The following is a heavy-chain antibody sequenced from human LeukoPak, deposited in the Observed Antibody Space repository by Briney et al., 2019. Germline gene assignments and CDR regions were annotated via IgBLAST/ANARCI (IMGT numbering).Heavy chain of an antibody. CDR1: GASISNKF. D-gene: IGHD2-2*01. CDR3: ARVSTPPRRYCSSTSCSGAFDI. CDR2: ISYTGTT. Sequence: SETLSHTCNVSGASISNKFWSWIRHPPGKGLEWIGYISYTGTTNYNPSLQSRVTISVDTSKNQLSLRVTSMTAADTAVYYCARVSTPPRRYCSSTSCSGAFDIWGQGTMVTVSS. J-gene: IGHJ3*02. V-gene: IGHV4-59*01.